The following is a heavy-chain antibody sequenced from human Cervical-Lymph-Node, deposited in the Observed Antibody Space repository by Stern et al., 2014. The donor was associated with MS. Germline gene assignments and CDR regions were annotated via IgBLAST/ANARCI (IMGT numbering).Heavy chain of an antibody. CDR2: ISAYNGDT. CDR1: GYTFTNYG. Sequence: QVQLVQSGAEVKKPGASVKVSCKASGYTFTNYGIGWVRQAPGQVLEWIGWISAYNGDTNHAQKFQDRVTVTTDTSTNTGYMELRSLRSDDTAVYYCARVGLGLQYPEEYGMDVWGHGTTVTVFS. CDR3: ARVGLGLQYPEEYGMDV. J-gene: IGHJ6*02. D-gene: IGHD4-11*01. V-gene: IGHV1-18*01.